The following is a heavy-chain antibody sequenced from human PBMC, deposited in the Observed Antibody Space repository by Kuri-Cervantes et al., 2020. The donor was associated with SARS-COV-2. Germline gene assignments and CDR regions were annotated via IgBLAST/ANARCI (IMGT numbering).Heavy chain of an antibody. Sequence: GESLKISCAASGFTVSSNYMSWVRQAPGQGLEWVSVIYSGGSTYYADSVKGRFTISRDNSKNTLYLQMNSLSAEDTAVYYCASFPNDYGDYGDAFDIWGQGTMVTVSS. J-gene: IGHJ3*02. CDR1: GFTVSSNY. D-gene: IGHD4-17*01. V-gene: IGHV3-66*01. CDR3: ASFPNDYGDYGDAFDI. CDR2: IYSGGST.